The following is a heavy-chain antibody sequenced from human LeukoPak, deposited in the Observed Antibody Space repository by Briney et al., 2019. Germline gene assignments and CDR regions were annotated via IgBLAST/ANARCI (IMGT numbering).Heavy chain of an antibody. D-gene: IGHD4-23*01. CDR1: GYTFTGYY. CDR3: ARDQGGNTFDY. CDR2: INPNSGGT. V-gene: IGHV1-2*02. J-gene: IGHJ4*02. Sequence: ASVKVSCKASGYTFTGYYMHWVRQAPGQGLEWMGWINPNSGGTNHAQKFQGRVTMTRDTSISTAYMELSRLRSDDTAVYYCARDQGGNTFDYWGQGTLVTVSS.